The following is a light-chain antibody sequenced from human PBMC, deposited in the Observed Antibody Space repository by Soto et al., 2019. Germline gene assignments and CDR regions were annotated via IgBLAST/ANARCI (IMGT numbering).Light chain of an antibody. CDR1: SSDIGSYNH. Sequence: QSALTQPASVSGSPGQSITISCSGTSSDIGSYNHVAWYQQFPGKSPKLMIYAVSDRPPGVSDRFSGSKSGITASLTISGLQTEDEAIFYCCSYASSGTLVFGGGTKVTVL. CDR2: AVS. J-gene: IGLJ2*01. CDR3: CSYASSGTLV. V-gene: IGLV2-23*02.